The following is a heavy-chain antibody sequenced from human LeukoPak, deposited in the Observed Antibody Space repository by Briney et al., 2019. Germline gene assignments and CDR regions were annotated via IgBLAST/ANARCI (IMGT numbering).Heavy chain of an antibody. Sequence: GGSLRLSCAASGSTFSSYGMHWVRQAPGKGLEWVAFIRYDGSNKYYADSVKGRFTISRDNSKNTLYLQMNSLRAEDTAVYYCARVGAGPYDFGWFDPWGQGTLVTVSS. CDR1: GSTFSSYG. D-gene: IGHD3-3*01. CDR3: ARVGAGPYDFGWFDP. V-gene: IGHV3-30*02. J-gene: IGHJ5*02. CDR2: IRYDGSNK.